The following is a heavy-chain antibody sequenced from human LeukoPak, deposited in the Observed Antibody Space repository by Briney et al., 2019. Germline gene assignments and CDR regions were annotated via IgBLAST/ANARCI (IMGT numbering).Heavy chain of an antibody. Sequence: SETLSLTCTVSGGSISSYYWSWIRRPAGKGLEWIGRIYTSGSTNYNPSLKSRVTMSVDTSKNQFSLKLSSVTAADTAVYYCARGFGYYDSSGFDYWGQGTLVTVPS. CDR1: GGSISSYY. J-gene: IGHJ4*02. V-gene: IGHV4-4*07. CDR3: ARGFGYYDSSGFDY. D-gene: IGHD3-22*01. CDR2: IYTSGST.